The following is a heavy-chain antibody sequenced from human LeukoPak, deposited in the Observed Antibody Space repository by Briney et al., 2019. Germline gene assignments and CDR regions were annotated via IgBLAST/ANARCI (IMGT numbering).Heavy chain of an antibody. CDR1: GGTFSSYA. V-gene: IGHV1-69*04. CDR3: ASLGRGYSGYDRYFDY. J-gene: IGHJ4*02. D-gene: IGHD5-12*01. Sequence: GASVKVSCKASGGTFSSYAISWVRQAPGQGLEWMGRIIPILGIANHAQKFQGRVTITADKSTSTAYMELSSLRSEDTAVYYCASLGRGYSGYDRYFDYWGQGTLVTVSS. CDR2: IIPILGIA.